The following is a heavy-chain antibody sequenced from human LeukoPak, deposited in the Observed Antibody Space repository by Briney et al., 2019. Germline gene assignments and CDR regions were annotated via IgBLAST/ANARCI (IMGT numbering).Heavy chain of an antibody. J-gene: IGHJ4*02. V-gene: IGHV3-7*01. CDR3: ARDLVGTAWGWEY. CDR1: GFTFSNYW. D-gene: IGHD1-26*01. Sequence: PGGSLILSRAASGFTFSNYWMSWVRQAPGKGLEWVANIKQDGSEKYYVDSVKGRFTISRDNAKNSLYLQMNSLRAEDTAVFYCARDLVGTAWGWEYWGQGTLVTVSS. CDR2: IKQDGSEK.